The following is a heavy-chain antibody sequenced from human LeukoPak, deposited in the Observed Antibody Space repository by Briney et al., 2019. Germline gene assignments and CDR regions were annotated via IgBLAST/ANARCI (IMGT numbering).Heavy chain of an antibody. CDR1: GGAISNDNYY. CDR2: INYSGTT. J-gene: IGHJ4*02. V-gene: IGHV4-39*01. Sequence: PSEILSLTCTVSGGAISNDNYYWGWIRQPPGKGLEWIASINYSGTTYYNPSLNSRVSISVDTSKTQLSLRLSSVTAADTAVYYCARLSDYWGQGILVTVSS. CDR3: ARLSDY.